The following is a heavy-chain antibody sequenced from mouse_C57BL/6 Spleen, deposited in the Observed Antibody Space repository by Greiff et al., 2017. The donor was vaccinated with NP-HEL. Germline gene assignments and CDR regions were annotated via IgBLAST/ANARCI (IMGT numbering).Heavy chain of an antibody. CDR3: ARVDSSGYLDY. V-gene: IGHV14-3*01. Sequence: EVQLQQSVAELVRPGASVKLSCTASGFNIKNTYMPWVKQRPAQGLEWIGRIDPANGNTKYAPKFQGKATITADTSSNTAYLQLSSLTSEDTAIYYCARVDSSGYLDYWGQGTTLTVSS. D-gene: IGHD3-2*02. CDR2: IDPANGNT. CDR1: GFNIKNTY. J-gene: IGHJ2*01.